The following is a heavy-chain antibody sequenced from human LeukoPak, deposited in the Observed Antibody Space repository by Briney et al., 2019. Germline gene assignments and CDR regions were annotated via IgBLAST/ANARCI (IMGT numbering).Heavy chain of an antibody. CDR2: IIAIFGTA. Sequence: EASVKVSCKASGGTFSSYAISWVRQAPGQGLEWMGGIIAIFGTANYAQKFQGRVTITADESTSTAYMELSSLRFEDTAVYYCAREGVGASKRGAFDYWGQGTLVTVSS. CDR1: GGTFSSYA. CDR3: AREGVGASKRGAFDY. D-gene: IGHD1-26*01. V-gene: IGHV1-69*01. J-gene: IGHJ4*01.